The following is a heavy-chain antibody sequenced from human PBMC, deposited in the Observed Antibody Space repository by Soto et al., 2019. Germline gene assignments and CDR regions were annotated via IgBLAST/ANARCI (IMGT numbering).Heavy chain of an antibody. CDR1: GGSIRNDAYY. V-gene: IGHV4-31*02. CDR2: IYNSGGT. D-gene: IGHD2-15*01. J-gene: IGHJ5*02. Sequence: SETLSLTCTVSGGSIRNDAYYWSWIRQQPXKGLQWIGYIYNSGGTYYSPSLQSRASISVDTSKNHFSLKLSSVTAADTAVYYCARVGHCSGGSCPRFDPWGQGTLVTVSS. CDR3: ARVGHCSGGSCPRFDP.